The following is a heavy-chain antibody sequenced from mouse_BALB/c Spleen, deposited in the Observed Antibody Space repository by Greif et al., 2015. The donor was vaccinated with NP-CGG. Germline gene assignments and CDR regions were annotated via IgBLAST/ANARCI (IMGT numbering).Heavy chain of an antibody. V-gene: IGHV1S81*02. CDR1: GYTFTSYW. CDR2: INPSNGRT. CDR3: ARGWLRHYFDY. Sequence: VQLQQSGAELVKPGASVKLSCKASGYTFTSYWMHWVKQRPGQGLEWIGEINPSNGRTNYNEKFKSKATLTVDKSSSTAYMQLSSLTSEDSAVYYCARGWLRHYFDYWGQGTTLTVSS. D-gene: IGHD2-2*01. J-gene: IGHJ2*01.